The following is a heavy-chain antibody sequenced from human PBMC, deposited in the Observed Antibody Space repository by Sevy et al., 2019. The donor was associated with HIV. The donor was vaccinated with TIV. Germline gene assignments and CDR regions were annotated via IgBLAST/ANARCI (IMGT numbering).Heavy chain of an antibody. D-gene: IGHD3-22*01. J-gene: IGHJ4*02. CDR1: GFTFSSYA. CDR2: ISGSGGST. V-gene: IGHV3-23*01. Sequence: GGSPRLSCAASGFTFSSYAMSWVRQAPGKGLEWVSAISGSGGSTYYADSVKGRFTISRDNSKNTLYLQMNSLRAEDTAVYYCAKDSFDDSSGCFDYWGQGTLVTVSS. CDR3: AKDSFDDSSGCFDY.